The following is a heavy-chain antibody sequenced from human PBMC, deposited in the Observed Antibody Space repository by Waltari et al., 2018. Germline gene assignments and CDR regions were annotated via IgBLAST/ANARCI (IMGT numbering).Heavy chain of an antibody. Sequence: QVQLKQSGPGLVRPSGTLSLSCGVSGVSLSSNNWWSWVRQSPGKGLEWIGEAHHSGSTKYSPSLRSRVTISLDQSKNQFSLTLSSVVAADAAVYYCARDGDYSSGRFFDSWGQGTLVNVSS. CDR2: AHHSGST. CDR1: GVSLSSNNW. D-gene: IGHD6-19*01. J-gene: IGHJ4*02. CDR3: ARDGDYSSGRFFDS. V-gene: IGHV4-4*02.